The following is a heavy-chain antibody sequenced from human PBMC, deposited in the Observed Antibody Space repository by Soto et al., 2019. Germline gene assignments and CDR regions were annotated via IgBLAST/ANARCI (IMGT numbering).Heavy chain of an antibody. CDR2: IKSKTDGGTT. V-gene: IGHV3-15*07. D-gene: IGHD4-17*01. J-gene: IGHJ5*02. CDR3: ATYSYGASFS. Sequence: EVQLVESGGDLVKSGGSLRLSCAASGFTFSNAWMNWVRQAPGKGLEWVGRIKSKTDGGTTEYAAPVKGRFTISRDDSKSTLYLQMDSLKTEDTAACHCATYSYGASFSWGQGTLVTVSS. CDR1: GFTFSNAW.